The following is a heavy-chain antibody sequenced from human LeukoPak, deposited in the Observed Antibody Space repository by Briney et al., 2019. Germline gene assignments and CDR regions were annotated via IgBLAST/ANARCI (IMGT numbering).Heavy chain of an antibody. J-gene: IGHJ3*02. Sequence: PGGSLRLSCAASGFTFSNAWMSWVRQAPGKGLEWVGRIKSKTDGGTTDYAAPVKGRFTISRDDSKNTLYLQMNSLKTEDTAVYYCTTDQTIASGIVVIIDAFDIWGQGTMVTVSS. CDR3: TTDQTIASGIVVIIDAFDI. V-gene: IGHV3-15*01. D-gene: IGHD3-22*01. CDR2: IKSKTDGGTT. CDR1: GFTFSNAW.